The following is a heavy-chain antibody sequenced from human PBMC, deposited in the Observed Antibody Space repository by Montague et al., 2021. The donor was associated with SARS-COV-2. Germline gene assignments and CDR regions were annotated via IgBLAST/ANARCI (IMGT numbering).Heavy chain of an antibody. CDR2: INSDGSST. J-gene: IGHJ6*02. CDR3: ASVGKARHYCGSGSNYYGMDV. V-gene: IGHV3-74*01. D-gene: IGHD3-10*01. Sequence: SLRLSFAASGFTFSSYWMHWVRQAPGKGLVWVSRINSDGSSTSYADSVKGRFTISRDNAKKTLYLQMNSLRAEDTAVYYLASVGKARHYCGSGSNYYGMDVWGQGTTVTVSS. CDR1: GFTFSSYW.